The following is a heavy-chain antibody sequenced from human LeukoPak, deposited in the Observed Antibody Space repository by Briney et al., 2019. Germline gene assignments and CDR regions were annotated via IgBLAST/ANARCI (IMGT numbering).Heavy chain of an antibody. CDR2: INHSGST. CDR3: ARGFPTRLGKFGSHNGFDP. Sequence: PSETLSLTCAVYGGSFSGYYWSWIRQPPGKGLEWIGEINHSGSTNYNPSLKSRVTISVDTSKNQFSLKLSSVTAADTAVYYCARGFPTRLGKFGSHNGFDPWGQGTLVTVSS. CDR1: GGSFSGYY. J-gene: IGHJ5*02. D-gene: IGHD2-15*01. V-gene: IGHV4-34*01.